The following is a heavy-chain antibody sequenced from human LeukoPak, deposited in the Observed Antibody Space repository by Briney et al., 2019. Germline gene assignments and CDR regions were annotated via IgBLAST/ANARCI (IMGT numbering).Heavy chain of an antibody. CDR3: ARGGDYVGFDL. V-gene: IGHV3-30*14. CDR1: GFTFSSYA. J-gene: IGHJ2*01. CDR2: ISYDGSNK. D-gene: IGHD4-17*01. Sequence: GGSLRLSCAASGFTFSSYAMHWVRQAPGKGLEWVAVISYDGSNKYYADSVKGRFTISRDNSKNTLYLQMNSLRAEDTAVYYCARGGDYVGFDLWGRGTLVTVSS.